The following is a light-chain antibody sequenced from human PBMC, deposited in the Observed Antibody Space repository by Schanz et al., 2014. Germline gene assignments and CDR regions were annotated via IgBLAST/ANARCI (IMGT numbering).Light chain of an antibody. CDR2: GAS. Sequence: EIVMTQSPATLSVSPGERATLSCVASQSVSSNLAWYQQKPGQAPRLLIYGASTRATGIPARFSGSGSGTEFTLTISSLQSEDFAVYYCQQYNDWPPFTFGPGAKVEIK. J-gene: IGKJ3*01. CDR1: QSVSSN. V-gene: IGKV3D-15*01. CDR3: QQYNDWPPFT.